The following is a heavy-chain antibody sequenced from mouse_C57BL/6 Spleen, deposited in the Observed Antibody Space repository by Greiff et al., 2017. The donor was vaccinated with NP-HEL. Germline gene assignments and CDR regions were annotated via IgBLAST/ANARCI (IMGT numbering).Heavy chain of an antibody. D-gene: IGHD2-10*01. CDR1: GYAFSSSW. Sequence: QVQQQQSGPELVKPGASVKISCKASGYAFSSSWMNWVKQRPGKGLEWIGRIYPGDGDTNYNGKFKGKATLTADKSSSPAYMQLSSLTSEDSAVYFCARDSYYQFAYWGQGTLVTVSA. V-gene: IGHV1-82*01. CDR2: IYPGDGDT. J-gene: IGHJ3*01. CDR3: ARDSYYQFAY.